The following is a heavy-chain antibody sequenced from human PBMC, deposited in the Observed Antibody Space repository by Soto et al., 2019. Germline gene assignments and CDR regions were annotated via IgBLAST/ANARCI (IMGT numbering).Heavy chain of an antibody. Sequence: QPGGSLRLSCAASGFTFSSYWMHWVRQAPGKGLVWVSRIDGVGTGTSYSDSVRGRFTISRDNAENTLYLQMNSLRAEDTAVYYCARVGQWLVPHYYYGMDVWGQGTTVTVSS. CDR2: IDGVGTGT. CDR1: GFTFSSYW. J-gene: IGHJ6*02. V-gene: IGHV3-74*01. CDR3: ARVGQWLVPHYYYGMDV. D-gene: IGHD6-19*01.